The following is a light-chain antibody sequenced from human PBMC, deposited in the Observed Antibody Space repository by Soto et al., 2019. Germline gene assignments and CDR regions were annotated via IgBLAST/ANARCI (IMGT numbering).Light chain of an antibody. CDR2: DAS. CDR1: QSVSSY. V-gene: IGKV3-11*01. Sequence: EIVFTQSPATLSLSPGERATLSCRASQSVSSYLAWYTQKPGQAPRLLIYDASNRATGIPARFSGSGAGTDFTLTISSLEPEDFEVDYCQQRSNWTLTFGGGTQVDIK. CDR3: QQRSNWTLT. J-gene: IGKJ4*01.